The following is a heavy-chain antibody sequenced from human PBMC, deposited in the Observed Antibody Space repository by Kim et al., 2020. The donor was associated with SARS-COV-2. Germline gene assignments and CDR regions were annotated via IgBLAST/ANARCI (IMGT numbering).Heavy chain of an antibody. CDR1: GTRFSNYG. D-gene: IGHD3-10*01. CDR3: AKYDYGENYTMSV. CDR2: ILPMFGS. J-gene: IGHJ6*02. V-gene: IGHV1-69*13. Sequence: SVKVSCKVSGTRFSNYGVTWVRQASGQGLQWMGNILPMFGSDYAQQFQGRLTIGADESTTTVYMELSSLTLEDTAIYYCAKYDYGENYTMSVWGQGTAVIVSS.